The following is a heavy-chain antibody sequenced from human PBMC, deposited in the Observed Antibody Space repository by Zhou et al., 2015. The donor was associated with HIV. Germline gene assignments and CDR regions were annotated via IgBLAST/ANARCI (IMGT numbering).Heavy chain of an antibody. CDR2: IIPMLNKA. CDR1: GGTFRSNT. Sequence: QVLLVQSGAEVKKPGSSVKVSCRVSGGTFRSNTISWVRQAPGQGLEWMGRIIPMLNKADYAQKFQGRVTISADTTTSTVSMELRSLTSEDTAIYYCARDRGDITMIAFNCFDLWGQGTPVTVSS. V-gene: IGHV1-69*08. D-gene: IGHD3-22*01. CDR3: ARDRGDITMIAFNCFDL. J-gene: IGHJ4*02.